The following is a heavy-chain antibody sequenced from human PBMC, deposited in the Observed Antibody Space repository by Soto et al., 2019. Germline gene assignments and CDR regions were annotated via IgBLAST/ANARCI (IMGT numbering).Heavy chain of an antibody. V-gene: IGHV4-39*01. Sequence: SETLSLTCTVSYGSISVSNVFWGWVRQPPGKGLEWIGNIDYSGTAYLNPSLGTRVTLPVDTSKNQFSLTLYSVTAADTAVYYCERTTGRHLDLWGQGIMAT. CDR3: ERTTGRHLDL. CDR1: YGSISVSNVF. CDR2: IDYSGTA. D-gene: IGHD4-4*01. J-gene: IGHJ3*01.